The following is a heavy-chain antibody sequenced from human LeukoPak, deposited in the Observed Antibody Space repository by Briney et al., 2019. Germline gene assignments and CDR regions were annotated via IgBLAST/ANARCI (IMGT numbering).Heavy chain of an antibody. Sequence: PGGSLRLSCAASGFTFISYWMNWVRQAPGKGLGWVSRIASDGSSTTYADSVKGRFSISRDNAKNTLYLQMNSLRVEDTAVYYCARGRPHGNDYWGQGTLVTVSS. V-gene: IGHV3-74*01. CDR2: IASDGSST. CDR3: ARGRPHGNDY. CDR1: GFTFISYW. J-gene: IGHJ4*02. D-gene: IGHD4-23*01.